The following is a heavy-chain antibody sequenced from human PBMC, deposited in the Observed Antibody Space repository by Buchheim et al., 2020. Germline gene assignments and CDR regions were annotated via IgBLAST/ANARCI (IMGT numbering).Heavy chain of an antibody. CDR1: GGSITSSHW. Sequence: QVQLQESGPGLVKPSGTLSLTCAVSGGSITSSHWWTWVRQPPGKGLEWIGEIYHTGSTNYRPSLASRVTILVDRSKNQFSLTLRSVTAADTGFYYCVRDPSSSATFDSWGQGTL. V-gene: IGHV4-4*02. CDR3: VRDPSSSATFDS. D-gene: IGHD2-2*01. J-gene: IGHJ5*01. CDR2: IYHTGST.